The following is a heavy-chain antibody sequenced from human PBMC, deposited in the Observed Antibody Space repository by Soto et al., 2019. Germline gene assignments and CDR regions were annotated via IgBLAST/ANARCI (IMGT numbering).Heavy chain of an antibody. CDR3: TRIIPAAGGRRYFAL. CDR2: INSSSGNI. D-gene: IGHD6-13*01. J-gene: IGHJ2*01. Sequence: QVQLVESGGGLVKPGGSLRLSCAASGFTVSDYYMSWIRQAPGKGLEWVSDINSSSGNINYADSVKGRFTISRDNAKNLLYVQMNMQRGEDTAVCYWTRIIPAAGGRRYFALWGRGTLVTISS. V-gene: IGHV3-11*05. CDR1: GFTVSDYY.